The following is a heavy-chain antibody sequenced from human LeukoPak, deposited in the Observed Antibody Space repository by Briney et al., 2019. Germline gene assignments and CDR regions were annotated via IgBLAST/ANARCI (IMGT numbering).Heavy chain of an antibody. V-gene: IGHV1-69*13. CDR3: ARGYCSSTSCYAGHFDY. CDR2: IIPIFGTA. D-gene: IGHD2-2*01. CDR1: GGTFSSYA. J-gene: IGHJ4*02. Sequence: ASVKVSCKASGGTFSSYAISWVRQAPGQGLEWMGGIIPIFGTANYAQKFQGRVTITADESTSTAYMELSSLGSEDTAVYYCARGYCSSTSCYAGHFDYWGQGTLVTVSS.